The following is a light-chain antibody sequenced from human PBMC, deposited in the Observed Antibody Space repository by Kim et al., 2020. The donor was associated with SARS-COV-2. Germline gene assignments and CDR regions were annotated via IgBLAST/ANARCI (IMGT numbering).Light chain of an antibody. CDR1: SSDVGGYNY. V-gene: IGLV2-14*03. Sequence: GQSITISCTGTSSDVGGYNYVSWYQQHPGKVPKLMIYDVSNRPSGVSNRFSASKSGNTASLTISGLQAEDEADYYCSSHASNRDILFGGGTQLTVL. CDR2: DVS. J-gene: IGLJ2*01. CDR3: SSHASNRDIL.